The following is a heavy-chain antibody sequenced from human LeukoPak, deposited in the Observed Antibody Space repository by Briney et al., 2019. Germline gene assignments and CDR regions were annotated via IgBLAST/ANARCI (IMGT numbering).Heavy chain of an antibody. V-gene: IGHV4-59*01. CDR3: ARASPPDYDFWSGYFPLDNYYYYYGMDV. CDR2: IYYSGST. Sequence: SETLSLTCTVSGGSISSYYWSWIRQPPGKGLEWIGYIYYSGSTNYNPSLKSRVTISVDASKNQFSLKLSSVTAADTAVYYCARASPPDYDFWSGYFPLDNYYYYYGMDVWGQGTTVTVSS. J-gene: IGHJ6*02. CDR1: GGSISSYY. D-gene: IGHD3-3*01.